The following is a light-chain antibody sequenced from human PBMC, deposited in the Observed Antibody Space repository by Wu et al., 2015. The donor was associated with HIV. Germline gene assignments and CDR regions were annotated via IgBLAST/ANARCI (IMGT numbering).Light chain of an antibody. J-gene: IGKJ4*02. CDR3: QQSYSTPRT. Sequence: DIQMTQSPSSLSASVGDRVTITCRASQSISSYLNWYQQKPGKAPKLLIYAASSLQSGVPSRFSGSGSGTDFTLTISSLQPEDFATYYCQQSYSTPRTFGGGTKWRSN. CDR2: AAS. V-gene: IGKV1-39*01. CDR1: QSISSY.